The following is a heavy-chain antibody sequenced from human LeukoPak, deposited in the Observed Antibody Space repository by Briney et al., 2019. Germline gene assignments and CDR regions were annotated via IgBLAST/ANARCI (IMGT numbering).Heavy chain of an antibody. CDR1: GFTFTTSP. Sequence: GKSLRLSCAASGFTFTTSPMHWVRQAPGKGLEWVAVTSNDGSDKYYADSVKGRFTISRDNSKNTLYLQMNSLRAEDTALYYCARGDYYGSGSYYTHFDYWGQGTLVTVSS. CDR2: TSNDGSDK. CDR3: ARGDYYGSGSYYTHFDY. V-gene: IGHV3-30*04. J-gene: IGHJ4*02. D-gene: IGHD3-10*01.